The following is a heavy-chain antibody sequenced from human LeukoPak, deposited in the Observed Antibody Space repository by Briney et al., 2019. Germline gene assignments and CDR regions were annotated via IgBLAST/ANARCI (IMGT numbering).Heavy chain of an antibody. Sequence: SGTLSLTCTVSGGSISSYYWSWIRQPPGKGLEWVGYIFYTGSTIYNPSLESRVTISVETSKKQFSLKLSSVTAADTAVYYCARSDYSGYDGGAGTYYYYYYMDVWGQGTTVTVSS. CDR2: IFYTGST. V-gene: IGHV4-59*01. J-gene: IGHJ6*03. D-gene: IGHD5-12*01. CDR1: GGSISSYY. CDR3: ARSDYSGYDGGAGTYYYYYYMDV.